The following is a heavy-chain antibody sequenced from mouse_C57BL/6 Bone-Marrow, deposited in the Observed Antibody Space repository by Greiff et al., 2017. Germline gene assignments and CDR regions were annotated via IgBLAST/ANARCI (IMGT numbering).Heavy chain of an antibody. CDR2: IDPANGNT. V-gene: IGHV14-3*01. CDR1: GFNIKNTY. CDR3: ARYYYGSSQYYFDY. Sequence: VQLKESVAELVRPGASVKLSCTASGFNIKNTYMHWVKQRPEQGLEWNGRIDPANGNTKYAPKFQGKATITADTSSNTAYLQLSSLTSEDTAIYYCARYYYGSSQYYFDYWGQGTTLTVSS. D-gene: IGHD1-1*01. J-gene: IGHJ2*01.